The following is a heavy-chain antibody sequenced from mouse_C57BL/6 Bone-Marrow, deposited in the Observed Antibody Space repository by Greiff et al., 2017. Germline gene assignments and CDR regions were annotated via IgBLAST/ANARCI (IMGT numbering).Heavy chain of an antibody. Sequence: VQLQQPGAELVKPGASVQLSCKASGYTFTSYWMHWVKQRPGQGLAWIGVIDPSDSYTNYNQKFKGKATLTVDTSSSTAYMQLSSLTSEDSAVYYCARWPTGTWFAYWGQGTLVTVSA. J-gene: IGHJ3*01. CDR3: ARWPTGTWFAY. CDR2: IDPSDSYT. D-gene: IGHD4-1*02. V-gene: IGHV1-69*02. CDR1: GYTFTSYW.